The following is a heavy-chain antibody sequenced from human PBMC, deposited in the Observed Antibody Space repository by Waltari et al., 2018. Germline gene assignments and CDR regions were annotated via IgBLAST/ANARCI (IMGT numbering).Heavy chain of an antibody. CDR2: LYYSGST. V-gene: IGHV4-59*08. Sequence: QVQLQESGPGLVKPSEPLSLTCSVSGGSISSYYWSWIRQPPGKGLEWIGYLYYSGSTSYNPSLKSRVTISLDTSKNRFSLRLSSVTAADTAVYYCARHGGYGGNPELGAFDIWGQGTMVTVSS. D-gene: IGHD4-17*01. J-gene: IGHJ3*02. CDR1: GGSISSYY. CDR3: ARHGGYGGNPELGAFDI.